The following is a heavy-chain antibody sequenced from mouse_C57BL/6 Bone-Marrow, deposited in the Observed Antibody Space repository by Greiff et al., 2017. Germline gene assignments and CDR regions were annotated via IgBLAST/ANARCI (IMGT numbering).Heavy chain of an antibody. V-gene: IGHV1-61*01. D-gene: IGHD2-10*01. CDR1: GYTFTSYW. J-gene: IGHJ2*01. CDR3: ASAGGLLWVDD. Sequence: VQLQQPGAELVRPGSSVKLSCKASGYTFTSYWMDWVKQRPGQGLEWIGNIYPSDSETHYNQKFKDKATLTVDKSSSTAYMQLSSLTSEDSAVCYCASAGGLLWVDDWGQGTTLTVSS. CDR2: IYPSDSET.